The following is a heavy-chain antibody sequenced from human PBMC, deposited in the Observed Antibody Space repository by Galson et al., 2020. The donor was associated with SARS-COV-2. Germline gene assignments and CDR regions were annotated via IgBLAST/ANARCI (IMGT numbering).Heavy chain of an antibody. CDR1: GYTFTRNG. V-gene: IGHV1-18*01. J-gene: IGHJ4*02. CDR3: ARFSYRSGYPSFDY. Sequence: ASVKVSCKASGYTFTRNGTSWMRQAPGQGLEWMGWNANYAQKFQGRVTMTTDTSTTTAYMELRGLRSDDTAVYYCARFSYRSGYPSFDYWGQGTLVTVSS. D-gene: IGHD3-22*01.